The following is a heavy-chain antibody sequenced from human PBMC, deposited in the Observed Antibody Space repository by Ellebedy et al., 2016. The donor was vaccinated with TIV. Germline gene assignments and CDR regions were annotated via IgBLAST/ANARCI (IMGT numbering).Heavy chain of an antibody. V-gene: IGHV1-69*13. Sequence: ASVKVSCKASGGTFSSYAISWVRQAPGQGLEWMGGIIPIFGTANYAQKFQGRVTITADESTSTAYMELSSLRSDDTAVYYCAREAPGNVYYYGMDVWGQGTTVTVSS. J-gene: IGHJ6*02. CDR3: AREAPGNVYYYGMDV. CDR1: GGTFSSYA. CDR2: IIPIFGTA. D-gene: IGHD4-23*01.